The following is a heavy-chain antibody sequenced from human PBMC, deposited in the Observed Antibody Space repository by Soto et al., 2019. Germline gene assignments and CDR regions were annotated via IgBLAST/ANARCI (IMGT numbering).Heavy chain of an antibody. V-gene: IGHV3-48*02. CDR1: GFTFSSYS. CDR3: ARDRGYDAHDYYYNAMDV. D-gene: IGHD3-10*01. Sequence: RRLSCAASGFTFSSYSMNWVRQAPGKGLEWVSYISSSSSAIYCADSVKGRFTISRDNAKNSLYLQMNSLRDEDTAVYYCARDRGYDAHDYYYNAMDVWGQGTTVTVSS. CDR2: ISSSSSAI. J-gene: IGHJ6*02.